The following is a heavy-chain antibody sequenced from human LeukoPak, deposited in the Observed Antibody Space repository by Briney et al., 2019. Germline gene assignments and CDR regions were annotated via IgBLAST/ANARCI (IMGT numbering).Heavy chain of an antibody. V-gene: IGHV3-43D*03. J-gene: IGHJ4*02. D-gene: IGHD2-15*01. CDR2: ISWDGGST. Sequence: GGSLRLSCAASGFTFDDYAMHWVRQAPGKGLEWVSLISWDGGSTYYADSVKGRFTISRDNSKNSPYLQMNSLRAEDTALYYCAKDKAPSYCSGGSCLVWIFDYWGQGTLVTVSS. CDR1: GFTFDDYA. CDR3: AKDKAPSYCSGGSCLVWIFDY.